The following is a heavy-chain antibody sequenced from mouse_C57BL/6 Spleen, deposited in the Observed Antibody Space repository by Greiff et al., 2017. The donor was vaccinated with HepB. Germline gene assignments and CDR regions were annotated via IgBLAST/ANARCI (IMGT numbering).Heavy chain of an antibody. CDR3: ARSGGLGGAMDY. CDR2: IDPSDSYT. D-gene: IGHD3-1*01. Sequence: QVQLQQSGAELVRPGTSVKLSCKASGYTFTSYWMHWVKQRPGQGLEWIGVIDPSDSYTNYNQKFKGKATLTVDTSSSTAYMQLSSLTSEDSAVYYCARSGGLGGAMDYWGQGTSVTVSS. CDR1: GYTFTSYW. J-gene: IGHJ4*01. V-gene: IGHV1-59*01.